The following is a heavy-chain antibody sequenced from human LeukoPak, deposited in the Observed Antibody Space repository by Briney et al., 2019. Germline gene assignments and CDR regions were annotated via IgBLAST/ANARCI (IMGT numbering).Heavy chain of an antibody. CDR3: ANSKPMWNDAFDI. D-gene: IGHD1-1*01. CDR2: TYYRSKWYN. Sequence: QTLSLTCAISVDSVSTNSAAWNWIRQSPSRGLEWLGRTYYRSKWYNDYAVSVKSRITINADTSKNQFSLQLNSVTPEDTAVYYCANSKPMWNDAFDIWGQGTMVTVSS. V-gene: IGHV6-1*01. CDR1: VDSVSTNSAA. J-gene: IGHJ3*02.